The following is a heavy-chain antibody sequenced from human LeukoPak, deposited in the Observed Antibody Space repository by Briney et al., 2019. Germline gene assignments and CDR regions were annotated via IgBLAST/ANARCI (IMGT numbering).Heavy chain of an antibody. V-gene: IGHV4-59*01. Sequence: SETLSLTCAVYGGSFSSYYWSWIRQPPGKGLEWIGYIYYSGSTNYNPSLKSRVTISVDTSKNQFSLKLSSVTAADTAVYYCARDQAYYDFWSLSYGAFDIWGQGTMVTVSS. J-gene: IGHJ3*02. D-gene: IGHD3-3*01. CDR3: ARDQAYYDFWSLSYGAFDI. CDR2: IYYSGST. CDR1: GGSFSSYY.